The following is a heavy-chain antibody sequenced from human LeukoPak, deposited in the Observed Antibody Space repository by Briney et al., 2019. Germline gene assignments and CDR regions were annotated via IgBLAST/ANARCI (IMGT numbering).Heavy chain of an antibody. V-gene: IGHV1-2*02. D-gene: IGHD3-22*01. Sequence: ASVKVSCKASGYTFTGYYMHWVRQAPGQGLEWMGWINPNSGGTNYAQKFQGRVTMTRDTSISTAYMELSRLGSDDTAVYYCARDPYYYDSSGYYYYWGQGTLVTVSS. CDR3: ARDPYYYDSSGYYYY. CDR1: GYTFTGYY. CDR2: INPNSGGT. J-gene: IGHJ4*02.